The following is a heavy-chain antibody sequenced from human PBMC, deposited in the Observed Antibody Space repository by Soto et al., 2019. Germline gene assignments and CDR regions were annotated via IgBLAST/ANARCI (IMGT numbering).Heavy chain of an antibody. CDR2: IDSGGST. CDR3: AKGRSYYYYYGVDV. V-gene: IGHV3-53*01. J-gene: IGHJ6*02. CDR1: GFTVSSNY. Sequence: PGGSLRLSCAASGFTVSSNYISWVRQAPGKGLEWVSVIDSGGSTYYADSVKGRFTISRDNSKSTLYLQMNSLRAEDTALYYCAKGRSYYYYYGVDVWGQGTTVTVSS.